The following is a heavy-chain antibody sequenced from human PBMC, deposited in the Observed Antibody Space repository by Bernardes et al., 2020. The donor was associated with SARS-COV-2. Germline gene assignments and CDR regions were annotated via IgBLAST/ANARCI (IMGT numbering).Heavy chain of an antibody. V-gene: IGHV4-59*01. J-gene: IGHJ4*02. CDR2: IYYSGST. D-gene: IGHD2-15*01. CDR3: ARRPNGGYCSGGSCHRFDY. Sequence: SETLSLTCTVSGGSTSSYYWSWIRQPPGKGLEWIGYIYYSGSTNYNSSLKSRVTISVDTSKNQVSLKLSSMTVADTAVYYCARRPNGGYCSGGSCHRFDYWGQGTLVTVSS. CDR1: GGSTSSYY.